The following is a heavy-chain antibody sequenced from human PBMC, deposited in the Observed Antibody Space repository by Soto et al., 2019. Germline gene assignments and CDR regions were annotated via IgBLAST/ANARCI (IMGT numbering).Heavy chain of an antibody. V-gene: IGHV3-21*01. CDR1: GFTFSSYS. CDR2: ISSKSTNYI. J-gene: IGHJ4*02. CDR3: ARDAGSYYEFWRGPFAY. Sequence: PGGSLRLCCTASGFTFSSYSMNWVRQAPGKGLEWISSISSKSTNYIYYADSVKGRFTISRDNAKNSLYLQMNSLRAEDTAVYYCARDAGSYYEFWRGPFAYWGQGTLVTGSS. D-gene: IGHD3-3*01.